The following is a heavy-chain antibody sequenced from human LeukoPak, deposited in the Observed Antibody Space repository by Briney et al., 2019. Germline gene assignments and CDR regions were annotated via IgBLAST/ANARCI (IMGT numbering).Heavy chain of an antibody. Sequence: GRSLRLSCAASGFTFDDYAMHWVRQAPGKGLEWVSGIAWNSGSVAYADSVKGRFTISRDNAKNSLYLQMNSLRADDTALYYCAKGTTYYYGSRDYWGQGTLVTVSS. D-gene: IGHD3-10*01. CDR3: AKGTTYYYGSRDY. CDR2: IAWNSGSV. CDR1: GFTFDDYA. V-gene: IGHV3-9*01. J-gene: IGHJ4*02.